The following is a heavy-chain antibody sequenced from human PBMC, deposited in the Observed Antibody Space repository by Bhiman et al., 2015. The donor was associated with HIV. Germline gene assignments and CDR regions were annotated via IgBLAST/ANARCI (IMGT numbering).Heavy chain of an antibody. D-gene: IGHD3-10*01. J-gene: IGHJ6*02. V-gene: IGHV3-48*03. Sequence: EVQVVESGGGLVQPGGSLRLSCVASGFTFSRYEMTWVRQAPGKGLEWISFIGSSGDQINYADSVKGRFTISRDNAENSLYLQMDSLRAEDTAVYFCARDQAREVNGMDVWGQGTTVTVSS. CDR3: ARDQAREVNGMDV. CDR1: GFTFSRYE. CDR2: IGSSGDQI.